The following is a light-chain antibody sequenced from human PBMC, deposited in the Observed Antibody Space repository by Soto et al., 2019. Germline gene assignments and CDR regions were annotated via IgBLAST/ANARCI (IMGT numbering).Light chain of an antibody. V-gene: IGLV7-43*01. J-gene: IGLJ3*02. Sequence: QTVVTQEPSLNVSPGGTVTLTCAASTGAVTSGNSPNWFLQKPGQPPRTLIYSTDNKLSWTPARCSGSLHGGKAALALSGGQPADEADYYCLLYYGCGQRGVFGGGTKLTVL. CDR3: LLYYGCGQRGV. CDR2: STD. CDR1: TGAVTSGNS.